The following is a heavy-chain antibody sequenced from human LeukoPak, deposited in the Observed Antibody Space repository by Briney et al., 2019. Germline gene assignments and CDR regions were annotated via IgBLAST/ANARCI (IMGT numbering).Heavy chain of an antibody. CDR3: TARSLEWLSSGLEY. CDR1: GFTFSNAW. V-gene: IGHV3-15*01. CDR2: IKSKTDGGTT. Sequence: GGSLRLSCAASGFTFSNAWMSWVRQAPGKGLEWVGRIKSKTDGGTTDYAAPVKGRFTISRDDSKNTLYLQMNSLKTEDTAVYYCTARSLEWLSSGLEYWGQGTLVTVSS. J-gene: IGHJ4*02. D-gene: IGHD3-3*01.